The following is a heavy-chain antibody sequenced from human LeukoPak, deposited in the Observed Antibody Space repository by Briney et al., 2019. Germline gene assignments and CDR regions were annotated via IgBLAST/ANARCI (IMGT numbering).Heavy chain of an antibody. CDR3: ARDVTLELGYFDL. V-gene: IGHV4-59*01. CDR2: IYYSGST. CDR1: GGSISSYY. D-gene: IGHD1-26*01. J-gene: IGHJ2*01. Sequence: PLETLSLTCTVSGGSISSYYWSWIRQPPGKGLEWIGCIYYSGSTNYNPSLKRRVTISVDTSKNQFSLKLSSVTAADTAVYYCARDVTLELGYFDLWGRGTLVTVSS.